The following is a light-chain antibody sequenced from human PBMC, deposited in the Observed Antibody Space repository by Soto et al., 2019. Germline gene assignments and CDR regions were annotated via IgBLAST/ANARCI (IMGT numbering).Light chain of an antibody. CDR1: QGVSSS. CDR3: QQYTNWLT. V-gene: IGKV3-15*01. CDR2: GAS. J-gene: IGKJ4*01. Sequence: EIVMTQSPATLSVSPGERVTVSCRASQGVSSSLAWYQQKPGQSPRLLIYGASTRATGIPARCSGSGSGTDFTLTISSLQSEDFAVYYCQQYTNWLTFGGGTKVEIK.